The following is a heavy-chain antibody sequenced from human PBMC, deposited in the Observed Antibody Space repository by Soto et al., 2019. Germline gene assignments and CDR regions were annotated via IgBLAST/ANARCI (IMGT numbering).Heavy chain of an antibody. CDR1: GFTFSSYG. CDR3: ARDVGTADDY. D-gene: IGHD1-1*01. Sequence: QVQLVESGGGVVQPGRSLRLSCAASGFTFSSYGMHWVRQAPGKGLEWVAVIWYDGSNKYYADSVKGRFTISRDNSKNTLYLQMNSLSAEDTAVYYCARDVGTADDYWGQGTLVTVSS. V-gene: IGHV3-33*01. J-gene: IGHJ4*02. CDR2: IWYDGSNK.